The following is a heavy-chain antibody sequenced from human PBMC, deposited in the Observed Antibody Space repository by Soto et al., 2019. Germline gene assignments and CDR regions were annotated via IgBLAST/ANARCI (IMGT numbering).Heavy chain of an antibody. J-gene: IGHJ4*02. CDR1: GFTFSLYS. Sequence: GSLRLSCSASGFTFSLYSMIWVRQAPGKGLEWVASITSSSSYIYYEDSLKGRFTISRDNAKNSLFLQLDRLRAEDTAVYFCVRARSTDSRPDYWGQGTLVTVSS. D-gene: IGHD3-22*01. CDR2: ITSSSSYI. CDR3: VRARSTDSRPDY. V-gene: IGHV3-21*01.